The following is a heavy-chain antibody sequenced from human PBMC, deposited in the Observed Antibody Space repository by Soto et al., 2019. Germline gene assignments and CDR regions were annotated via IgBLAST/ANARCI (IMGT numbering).Heavy chain of an antibody. Sequence: QVQLQESGPGLVKPSQTLSLTCTVSDDSITGGGYYWSWIRQHPGKGLEWIGSIYYRGNTYYNPSLRSRGTISLAPSQYQFSLRLSSVTAADTAIYYCARGGSGTYHVWGQGILVAVSS. CDR3: ARGGSGTYHV. CDR2: IYYRGNT. V-gene: IGHV4-31*03. D-gene: IGHD3-10*01. J-gene: IGHJ4*02. CDR1: DDSITGGGYY.